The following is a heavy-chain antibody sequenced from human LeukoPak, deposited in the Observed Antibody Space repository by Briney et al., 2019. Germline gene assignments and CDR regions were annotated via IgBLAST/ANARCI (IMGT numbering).Heavy chain of an antibody. CDR2: IIPILGTV. CDR3: ARDSSGWSKGDY. D-gene: IGHD6-19*01. CDR1: GGTFSSYA. Sequence: ASVKVSCKASGGTFSSYAFSWVRQAPGQGLEWMGGIIPILGTVNYARKFQGRVTITAGESTSTAYMELSSLRPEDTAVYYCARDSSGWSKGDYWGQGTLVTVSS. V-gene: IGHV1-69*01. J-gene: IGHJ4*02.